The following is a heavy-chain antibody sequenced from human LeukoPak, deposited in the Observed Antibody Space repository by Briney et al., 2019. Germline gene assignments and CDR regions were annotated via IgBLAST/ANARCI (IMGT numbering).Heavy chain of an antibody. Sequence: GGSLRLSCAASGFSFSTSPMSWARQPPGKGLEWVSAMNNGPGATFYRDSVRGRFTISRDDSKSTLYLQMNSPRAEDTGTYYCAKTHYDLLDVWGQGTTVTVSS. CDR2: MNNGPGAT. V-gene: IGHV3-23*01. D-gene: IGHD5-12*01. CDR1: GFSFSTSP. CDR3: AKTHYDLLDV. J-gene: IGHJ6*02.